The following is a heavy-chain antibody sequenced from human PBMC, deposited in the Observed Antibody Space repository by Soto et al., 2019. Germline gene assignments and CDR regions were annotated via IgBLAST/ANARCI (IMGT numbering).Heavy chain of an antibody. CDR1: GGSISSSSYY. J-gene: IGHJ1*01. V-gene: IGHV4-39*01. Sequence: SETLSLTCTVSGGSISSSSYYWGWIRQPPGKWLDWIGSIYYSGSTYYNPSLKSRVTISVDTSKNQFSLKLSSVTAADTAVYYCARHGAAAPRRYFQHWGQGTLVTVSS. CDR3: ARHGAAAPRRYFQH. CDR2: IYYSGST. D-gene: IGHD6-13*01.